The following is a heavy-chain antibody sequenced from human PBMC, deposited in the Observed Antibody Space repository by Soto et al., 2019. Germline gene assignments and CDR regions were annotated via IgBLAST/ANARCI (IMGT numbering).Heavy chain of an antibody. D-gene: IGHD3-10*01. CDR1: GYSISSGWY. CDR2: IHHSGTT. Sequence: SETLSLTCAVSGYSISSGWYWGWIRQTPGKGLEWIGNIHHSGTTYYNPSLKSRVTISMDTSKNVFSLKLNSVTAADTAVYYCARAGDTMVRCVIIMNCYGMDFWGQGTTVPVSS. J-gene: IGHJ6*02. CDR3: ARAGDTMVRCVIIMNCYGMDF. V-gene: IGHV4-38-2*01.